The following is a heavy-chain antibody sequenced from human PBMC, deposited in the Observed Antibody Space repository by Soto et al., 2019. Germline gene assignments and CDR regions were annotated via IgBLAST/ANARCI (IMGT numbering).Heavy chain of an antibody. CDR3: AAVVVGAMDHDAFDI. Sequence: GASVKVSCKASGFTFTSSAVQWVRRARGQRLEWIGWIVVGSGNTNYAQKFQERVTITRDMSTSTAYMELSSLRSEDTAVYYCAAVVVGAMDHDAFDIWGQGTMVTVSS. D-gene: IGHD1-26*01. J-gene: IGHJ3*02. CDR1: GFTFTSSA. CDR2: IVVGSGNT. V-gene: IGHV1-58*01.